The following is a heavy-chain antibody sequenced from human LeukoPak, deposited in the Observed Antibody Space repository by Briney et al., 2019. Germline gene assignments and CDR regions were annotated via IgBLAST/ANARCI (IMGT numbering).Heavy chain of an antibody. Sequence: ASVKVSCKASGYTFTNYGISWVRQAPGQGLEWMGWISGYNGNTNYAQEVQGRVTMTTDTSTSTAYMELRGLRSDDTAVYYCARVETMVRGGYDYYYYGMDVWGKGTTVTVSA. CDR3: ARVETMVRGGYDYYYYGMDV. D-gene: IGHD3-10*01. CDR2: ISGYNGNT. J-gene: IGHJ6*04. CDR1: GYTFTNYG. V-gene: IGHV1-18*04.